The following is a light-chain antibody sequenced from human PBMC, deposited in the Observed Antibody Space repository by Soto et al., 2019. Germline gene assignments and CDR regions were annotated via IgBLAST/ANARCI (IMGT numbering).Light chain of an antibody. CDR3: QAWGTGLGV. Sequence: QAVLTQSPSASASLGASVKLTCTLSSGHSSYAIAWHQQQPEKGPRYLMKLKSDGSHSKGDGIPDRFSGSSSGAERYLTISSLQSEDEADYYCQAWGTGLGVFGGGTKVTVL. V-gene: IGLV4-69*01. J-gene: IGLJ2*01. CDR1: SGHSSYA. CDR2: LKSDGSH.